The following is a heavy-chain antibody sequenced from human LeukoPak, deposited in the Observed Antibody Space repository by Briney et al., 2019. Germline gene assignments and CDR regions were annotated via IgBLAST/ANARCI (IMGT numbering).Heavy chain of an antibody. CDR1: GFTFSSYA. D-gene: IGHD5-12*01. CDR3: VEKDSGYDSDAFDI. J-gene: IGHJ3*02. V-gene: IGHV3-23*01. Sequence: GGSLRLSCAASGFTFSSYAMSWVRQAPGKGLEWVSAISGSGGSTYYADFVKGRFTISRDNSKNTLYLQMNSLRAEDTAVYYCVEKDSGYDSDAFDIWGQGTMVTVSS. CDR2: ISGSGGST.